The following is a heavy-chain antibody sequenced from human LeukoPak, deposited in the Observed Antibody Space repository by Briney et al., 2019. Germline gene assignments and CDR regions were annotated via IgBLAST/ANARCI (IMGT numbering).Heavy chain of an antibody. V-gene: IGHV3-30-3*01. CDR3: ARGAGGPPSHYYYYGMDV. CDR2: ISYDGSNK. CDR1: GFTFSSYA. J-gene: IGHJ6*02. D-gene: IGHD6-13*01. Sequence: PGGSLRLSCAASGFTFSSYAMHWVRQAPGKGLEWVAVISYDGSNKYYADSVKGRFTISRDNSKNTLYLQMNSLRAEDTAVYYCARGAGGPPSHYYYYGMDVWGQGTTVTVSS.